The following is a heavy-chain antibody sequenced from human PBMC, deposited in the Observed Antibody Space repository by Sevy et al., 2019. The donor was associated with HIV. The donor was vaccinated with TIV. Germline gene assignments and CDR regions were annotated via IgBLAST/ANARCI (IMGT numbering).Heavy chain of an antibody. D-gene: IGHD2-21*02. CDR3: TRRASRVYGDHLNLY. Sequence: GGSLRLSCTASGFTFGDYAMSWFRQAPGRGLEWVGFIRSETYGETTEYAASGKDRFTVSKDDSKSIVYLQMNSLKTEDTAVYYCTRRASRVYGDHLNLYWGQGTLVTVSS. CDR2: IRSETYGETT. CDR1: GFTFGDYA. J-gene: IGHJ4*02. V-gene: IGHV3-49*03.